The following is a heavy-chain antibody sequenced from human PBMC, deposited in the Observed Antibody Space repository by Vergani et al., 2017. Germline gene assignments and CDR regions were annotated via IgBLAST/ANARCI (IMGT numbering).Heavy chain of an antibody. Sequence: QVQLQQWGGGLLKPSETLSLTCVVNGGSFTSYHWTWIRQSPGEGLEWVGDIDHTGRPDYNPSLKSRLTMSVDKSRNQFSLTHNSVTATDTAIYFCARVDTETNGHRYYYYYMDVWGQGTEVTVS. J-gene: IGHJ6*03. V-gene: IGHV4-34*01. CDR2: IDHTGRP. D-gene: IGHD5-18*01. CDR1: GGSFTSYH. CDR3: ARVDTETNGHRYYYYYMDV.